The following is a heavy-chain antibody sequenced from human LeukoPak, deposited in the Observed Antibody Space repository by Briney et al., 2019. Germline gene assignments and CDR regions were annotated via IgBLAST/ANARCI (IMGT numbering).Heavy chain of an antibody. CDR3: ARDRINYYDSSGYYYPDAFDI. V-gene: IGHV1-69*13. CDR2: IIPIFGTA. Sequence: ASVKVSCKASGGTFSSYAISWVRQAPGQGLEWMGGIIPIFGTANYAQKFQGRVTITADESTSTAYMELSSLRSEDTAVYYCARDRINYYDSSGYYYPDAFDIWGQGTMVTVSS. CDR1: GGTFSSYA. J-gene: IGHJ3*02. D-gene: IGHD3-22*01.